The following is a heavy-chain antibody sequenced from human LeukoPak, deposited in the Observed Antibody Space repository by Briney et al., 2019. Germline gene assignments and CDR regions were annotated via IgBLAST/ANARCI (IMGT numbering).Heavy chain of an antibody. CDR3: ARDLSIFGVVPFDY. CDR1: GYTFTVYY. D-gene: IGHD3-3*01. Sequence: ASVKVPCKASGYTFTVYYMHWVRQAPGQGLEWMGWINPNSGGTNYAQKFQGRVTMTRDTSISTAYMELSRLRSDDTAVYYCARDLSIFGVVPFDYWGQGTLVTVSS. V-gene: IGHV1-2*02. J-gene: IGHJ4*02. CDR2: INPNSGGT.